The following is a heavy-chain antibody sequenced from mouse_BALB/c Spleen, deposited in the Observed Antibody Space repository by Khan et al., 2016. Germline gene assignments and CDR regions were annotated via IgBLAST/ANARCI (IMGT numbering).Heavy chain of an antibody. V-gene: IGHV9-4*02. Sequence: QIQLVQSGPELKKPGETVRISCKATGYIFTTAGMQWVQKMPGKGLKWIGWINTHSGVPKYAEDFKGRFVFSLETSVSTAYLQISNLKNEDTATYFCARSRYRTGGDYWGQGTTLTVSS. CDR3: ARSRYRTGGDY. J-gene: IGHJ2*01. D-gene: IGHD2-14*01. CDR2: INTHSGVP. CDR1: GYIFTTAG.